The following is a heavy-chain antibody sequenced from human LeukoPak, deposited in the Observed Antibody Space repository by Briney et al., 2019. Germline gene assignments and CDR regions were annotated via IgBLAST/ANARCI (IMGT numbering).Heavy chain of an antibody. J-gene: IGHJ5*02. Sequence: ASVKVSCKVSGYTLTELSMHWVRQAPGKGLEWMGGFDPEDGETIYAQKFQGRVTMTTDTSTSTAYMELRSLRSDDTAVYYCARDHQPYLWSGYYEGGWFDPWGQGTLVTVSS. CDR1: GYTLTELS. V-gene: IGHV1-24*01. CDR2: FDPEDGET. CDR3: ARDHQPYLWSGYYEGGWFDP. D-gene: IGHD3-3*01.